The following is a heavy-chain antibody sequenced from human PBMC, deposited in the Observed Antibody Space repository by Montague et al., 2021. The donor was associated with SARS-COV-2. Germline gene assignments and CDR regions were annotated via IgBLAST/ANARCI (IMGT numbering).Heavy chain of an antibody. V-gene: IGHV4-34*01. Sequence: SETCLTCAVHGTSFSGYYWNWIRQPPGKGLEWIGEINHGGSTKYSPSLKSRLTISADTSKNQFSLKLTSVAAADTAVYYCARLRDGVVPSPILGVGPYYSYYYMDVWGRGTTVTVSS. J-gene: IGHJ6*03. CDR3: ARLRDGVVPSPILGVGPYYSYYYMDV. CDR1: GTSFSGYY. D-gene: IGHD3-10*01. CDR2: INHGGST.